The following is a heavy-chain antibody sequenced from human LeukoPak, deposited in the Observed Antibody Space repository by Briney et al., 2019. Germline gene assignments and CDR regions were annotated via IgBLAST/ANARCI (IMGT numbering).Heavy chain of an antibody. CDR2: ISSSSSYI. J-gene: IGHJ4*02. CDR3: ARGGYDFWSGYSENPLDY. V-gene: IGHV3-21*01. D-gene: IGHD3-3*01. CDR1: GFTFSSYS. Sequence: GGSLRLSCAASGFTFSSYSMNWVRQAPGKGLEWVSFISSSSSYIYYADSVKGRFTISRDNAKNSLYLQMNSLRAEDTAVYYCARGGYDFWSGYSENPLDYWGQGTLVTVSS.